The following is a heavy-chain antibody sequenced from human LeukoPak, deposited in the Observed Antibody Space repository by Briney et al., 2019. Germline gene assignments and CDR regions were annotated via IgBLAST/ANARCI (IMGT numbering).Heavy chain of an antibody. V-gene: IGHV3-21*01. CDR2: ISSSSSYI. J-gene: IGHJ4*02. Sequence: GGSLRLSCAASGFTFSSYSMNWVRQAPGKGLEWVSSISSSSSYIYYADSVKGRFTISRDNSKNTLYLQMNSLRAEDTAVYYCARDGGGATHFDYWGQGTLVTVSS. CDR1: GFTFSSYS. CDR3: ARDGGGATHFDY. D-gene: IGHD1-26*01.